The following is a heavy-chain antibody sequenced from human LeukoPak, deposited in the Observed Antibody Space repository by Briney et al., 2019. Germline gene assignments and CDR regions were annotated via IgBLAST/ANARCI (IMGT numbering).Heavy chain of an antibody. CDR2: ISSSGSTI. J-gene: IGHJ4*02. V-gene: IGHV3-11*01. CDR1: GFIFSNAW. Sequence: GGSLRLSCTASGFIFSNAWMSWVRQAPGKGLEWVSYISSSGSTIYYADSVKGRFTISRDNAKNSLYLQMNSLRAEDTAVYYCAREVSYGLLPWGQGTLVTVSS. CDR3: AREVSYGLLP. D-gene: IGHD5-18*01.